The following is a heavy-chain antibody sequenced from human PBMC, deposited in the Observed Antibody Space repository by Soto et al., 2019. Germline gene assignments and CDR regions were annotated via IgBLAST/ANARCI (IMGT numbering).Heavy chain of an antibody. Sequence: DVQLLESGGGLVQPGGSLTLSCEASRFTFSDFAMSWVRQAPGKGLEWVSSIGGGGTDTIYADSVKGRFTISRDNSKNTLYLQMDSLRDEDTAVYYCAKDAVPYNGKWDWFDSWGQGTLVTVSS. CDR3: AKDAVPYNGKWDWFDS. V-gene: IGHV3-23*01. CDR1: RFTFSDFA. D-gene: IGHD1-26*01. CDR2: IGGGGTDT. J-gene: IGHJ5*01.